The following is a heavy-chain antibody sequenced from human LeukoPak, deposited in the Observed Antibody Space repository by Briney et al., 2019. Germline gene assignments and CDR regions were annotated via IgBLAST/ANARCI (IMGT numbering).Heavy chain of an antibody. V-gene: IGHV1-69*04. Sequence: SVKVSCKASGGTFSSYAISWVRQAPGQGLEWMGRIIPILGIANYAQKFQGRVTITADKSTSTAYMELSSLRSEDTAVYYCARDRVAAAGTGGYWGQGTLVTVSS. CDR1: GGTFSSYA. J-gene: IGHJ4*02. CDR2: IIPILGIA. D-gene: IGHD6-13*01. CDR3: ARDRVAAAGTGGY.